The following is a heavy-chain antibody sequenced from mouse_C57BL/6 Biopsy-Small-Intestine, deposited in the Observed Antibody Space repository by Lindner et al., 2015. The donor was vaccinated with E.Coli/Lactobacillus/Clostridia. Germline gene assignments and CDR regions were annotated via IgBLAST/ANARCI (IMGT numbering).Heavy chain of an antibody. CDR1: GYTFGSYY. V-gene: IGHV1S12*01. D-gene: IGHD6-1*01. CDR3: ASGNCAGACYFDN. Sequence: SVKVSCKASGYTFGSYYMYWVRQARGQGLEWMGALNPRGDRGPFAQKFQGRLTLTRDTYTSTFYMELNNLKSEDTAIYYCASGNCAGACYFDNWGQGTLVTVSS. J-gene: IGHJ2*01. CDR2: LNPRGDRG.